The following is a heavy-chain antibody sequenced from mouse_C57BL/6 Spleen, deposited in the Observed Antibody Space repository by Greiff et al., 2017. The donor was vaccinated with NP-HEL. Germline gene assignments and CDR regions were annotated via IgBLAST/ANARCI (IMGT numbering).Heavy chain of an antibody. CDR1: GFTFSDYG. V-gene: IGHV5-17*01. J-gene: IGHJ4*01. Sequence: VQLKESGGGLVKPGGSLKLSCAASGFTFSDYGMHWVRQAPEKGLEWVAYISSGSSTIYYADTVQGRFTISRDNAKNTLFLQMTSLRSEDTAMYYCARGGTDYAMDYWGQGTSVTVSS. D-gene: IGHD2-14*01. CDR3: ARGGTDYAMDY. CDR2: ISSGSSTI.